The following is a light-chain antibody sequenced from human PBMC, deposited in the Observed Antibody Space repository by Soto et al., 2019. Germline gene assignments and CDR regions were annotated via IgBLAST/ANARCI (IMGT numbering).Light chain of an antibody. J-gene: IGLJ7*01. CDR1: SSDVGGYNY. Sequence: QSALTQPASVSASPGQSITISCTGTSSDVGGYNYFSWYQHHPGKAPKLMIYNVNNRPSGVSDRFSGSKSGNTASLTISGLQAEDEADYYCGSYASSRTLEVGGGTQLTVL. V-gene: IGLV2-14*03. CDR3: GSYASSRTLE. CDR2: NVN.